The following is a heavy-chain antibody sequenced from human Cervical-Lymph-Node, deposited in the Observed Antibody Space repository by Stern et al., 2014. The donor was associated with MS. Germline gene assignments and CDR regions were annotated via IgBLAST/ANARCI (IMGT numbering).Heavy chain of an antibody. D-gene: IGHD2-15*01. Sequence: QLQLQESGPGLVKPSQTLSLTCTVSGGSISSGGYYWSWIRQHPGKGLEXIGYIYYSGSTYYNPSLKSRVTISVDTSKNQFSLKLSSVTAADTAVYYCARAQRDIGFLVSRMDYGMDVWGQGTTVTVSS. V-gene: IGHV4-31*03. J-gene: IGHJ6*02. CDR3: ARAQRDIGFLVSRMDYGMDV. CDR1: GGSISSGGYY. CDR2: IYYSGST.